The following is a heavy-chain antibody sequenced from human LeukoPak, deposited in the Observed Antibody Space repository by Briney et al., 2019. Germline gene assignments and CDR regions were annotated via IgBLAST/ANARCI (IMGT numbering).Heavy chain of an antibody. J-gene: IGHJ4*02. CDR3: AREWDIVVVPAAILED. CDR2: INPNSGGT. Sequence: ASVKVSCKASGYTFTGYYMHWVRQAPGQGLEWMGWINPNSGGTNYAQKFQGRVTMTRDTSISTAYMELSRLRSDDTAVYYCAREWDIVVVPAAILEDWGQGTLVTVPS. V-gene: IGHV1-2*02. CDR1: GYTFTGYY. D-gene: IGHD2-2*02.